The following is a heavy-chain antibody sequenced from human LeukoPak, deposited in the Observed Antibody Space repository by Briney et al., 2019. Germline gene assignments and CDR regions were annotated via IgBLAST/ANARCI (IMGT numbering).Heavy chain of an antibody. J-gene: IGHJ4*02. CDR1: GGSISSSSYY. CDR2: IYYSGST. V-gene: IGHV4-39*01. CDR3: ARHSSSWYLDY. Sequence: KASETLSLTCTVSGGSISSSSYYWGWIRQPPGKGLEWIGSIYYSGSTYYNPSLKSRVTISVDTSKNQFSLKLSSVTAADTAVYYCARHSSSWYLDYWGQGTLVTVSS. D-gene: IGHD6-13*01.